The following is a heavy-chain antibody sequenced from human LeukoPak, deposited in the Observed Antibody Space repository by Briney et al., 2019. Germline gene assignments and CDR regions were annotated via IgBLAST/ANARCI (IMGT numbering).Heavy chain of an antibody. J-gene: IGHJ3*02. D-gene: IGHD3-10*01. V-gene: IGHV3-23*01. CDR2: ISGSGGST. Sequence: PGGSLRLSCAASGFTFGSYAMSWVRQAPGKGLEWVSAISGSGGSTYYADSVKSRFTISRDNSKNTLYLQMNSLRAEDTAVYYCAKDGSYYGSGSYYLIWGQGTMVTVSS. CDR1: GFTFGSYA. CDR3: AKDGSYYGSGSYYLI.